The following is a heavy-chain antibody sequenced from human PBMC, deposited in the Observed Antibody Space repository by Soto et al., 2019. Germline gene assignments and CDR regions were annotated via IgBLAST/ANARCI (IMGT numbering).Heavy chain of an antibody. Sequence: GGSLRLSCAASGFTFSSYGTHWVRQAPGKGLEWVAVISYDGSNKYYADSVKGRFTISRDNSKNMLYLQMNSLRAEDTAVYYCAKSVADCSGGSCYTDDDAFDIWGQGTMVTVSS. D-gene: IGHD2-15*01. CDR1: GFTFSSYG. V-gene: IGHV3-30*18. CDR3: AKSVADCSGGSCYTDDDAFDI. CDR2: ISYDGSNK. J-gene: IGHJ3*02.